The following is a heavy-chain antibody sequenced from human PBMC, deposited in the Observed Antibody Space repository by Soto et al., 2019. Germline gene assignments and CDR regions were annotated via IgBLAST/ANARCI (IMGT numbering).Heavy chain of an antibody. CDR3: VSSSIAAGPNH. Sequence: ASVKVSCKASGYTFTSYGISWARQAPGQGLEWMGWISAYNGNTNYAQKLQGRVTMTTDTSTSTAYMELRSLRSDDTAVYYCVSSSIAAGPNHWGQGTLVTVSS. CDR1: GYTFTSYG. J-gene: IGHJ4*02. V-gene: IGHV1-18*01. D-gene: IGHD6-6*01. CDR2: ISAYNGNT.